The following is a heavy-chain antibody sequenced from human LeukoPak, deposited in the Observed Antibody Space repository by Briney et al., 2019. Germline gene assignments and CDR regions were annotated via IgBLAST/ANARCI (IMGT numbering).Heavy chain of an antibody. CDR1: GYTLTELS. J-gene: IGHJ4*02. CDR3: RIAAAGNIDY. CDR2: FDPEDGET. V-gene: IGHV1-24*01. Sequence: ASVKVSCKVSGYTLTELSMHWVRQAPGKGLEWMGGFDPEDGETIHAQKFQGRVTMTEDTSTDTAYMELSSLRSEDTAVYYCRIAAAGNIDYWGQGTLVTVSS. D-gene: IGHD6-13*01.